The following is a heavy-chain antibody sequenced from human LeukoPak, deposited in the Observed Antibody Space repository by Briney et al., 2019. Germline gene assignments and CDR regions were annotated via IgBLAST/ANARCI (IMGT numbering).Heavy chain of an antibody. J-gene: IGHJ5*02. CDR3: VRWELLDWFDP. CDR2: INNSGST. Sequence: SETLSLTCTVSGGSISSYYWSWIRQPPGKGLEWIGDINNSGSTNYNPSLKSRVTISVDTSKNQFSLKLSSVTAADTAVYYCVRWELLDWFDPWGQGTLVTVSS. D-gene: IGHD1-26*01. V-gene: IGHV4-59*01. CDR1: GGSISSYY.